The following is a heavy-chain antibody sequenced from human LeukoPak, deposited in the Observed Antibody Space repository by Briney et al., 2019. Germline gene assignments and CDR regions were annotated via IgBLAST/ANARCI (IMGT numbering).Heavy chain of an antibody. CDR1: GFTFSSYG. V-gene: IGHV3-23*01. D-gene: IGHD3-22*01. J-gene: IGHJ4*02. CDR2: ISGSGGST. CDR3: AKDYYDSSGYYSTFDY. Sequence: PGGSLRLSCAASGFTFSSYGMSWVRQAPGKGLEWVSAISGSGGSTYYADSVKGRFTISRDNSKNTLYLQMNSLRAEDTAVYYCAKDYYDSSGYYSTFDYWGQGTLVTVSS.